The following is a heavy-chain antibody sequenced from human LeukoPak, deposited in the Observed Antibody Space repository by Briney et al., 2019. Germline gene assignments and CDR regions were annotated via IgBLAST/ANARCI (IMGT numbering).Heavy chain of an antibody. CDR1: GYTFTSYG. V-gene: IGHV1-18*01. D-gene: IGHD3/OR15-3a*01. CDR3: AKGGLDSYYYYMDV. Sequence: ASVKVSCKASGYTFTSYGISWVRQAPGQGLEWMGWISAYNGNTNDAQKLQGRVTMTTDTSTSTAYMELRSLRSDDTAVYYCAKGGLDSYYYYMDVWGKGTTVTVSS. CDR2: ISAYNGNT. J-gene: IGHJ6*03.